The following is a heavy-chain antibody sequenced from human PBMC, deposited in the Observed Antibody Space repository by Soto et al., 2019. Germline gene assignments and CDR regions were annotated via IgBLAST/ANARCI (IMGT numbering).Heavy chain of an antibody. CDR1: GFHFSNYA. V-gene: IGHV3-30*04. CDR3: ARGPRSGWLGEAISWGMDV. J-gene: IGHJ6*02. CDR2: ISFHGIFA. D-gene: IGHD5-12*01. Sequence: PGGSLRLSCEVSGFHFSNYAMNWVRQPAGKGLEWVAIISFHGIFAFYVDSARGRFTISRENSKNEVYLEMRSLRTEDTAVYYCARGPRSGWLGEAISWGMDVWGQGTTVTVSS.